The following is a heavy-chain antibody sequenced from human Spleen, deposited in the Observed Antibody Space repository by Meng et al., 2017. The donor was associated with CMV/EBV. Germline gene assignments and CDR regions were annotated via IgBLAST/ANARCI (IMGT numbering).Heavy chain of an antibody. CDR1: GGSISSSNL. D-gene: IGHD2-21*02. V-gene: IGHV4-4*02. J-gene: IGHJ4*02. Sequence: VQLQESGPGLVKPSGTLSLNCAVSGGSISSSNLWTWVRQVPGKGLEWIGEIYHSGSTNYNPSLKSRVTISVDKFKNQFSLKLGSVTAADTAVYYCARIERRRILKYCGSDCSTTDYWGQGTLVTVSS. CDR2: IYHSGST. CDR3: ARIERRRILKYCGSDCSTTDY.